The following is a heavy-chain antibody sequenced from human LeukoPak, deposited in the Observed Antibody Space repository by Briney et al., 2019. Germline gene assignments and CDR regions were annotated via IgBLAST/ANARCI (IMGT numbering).Heavy chain of an antibody. J-gene: IGHJ4*02. V-gene: IGHV5-51*01. CDR2: IYPGDSDT. Sequence: PGESLKISCKGSGYSFTSYWIAWVRQMPGKGLEWMGIIYPGDSDTRYSPSFQGQVTISADKSISTAYLQWSSLKASDTAMYYCARHTYDSSGYYYFDYWGQGTLVTVSS. CDR3: ARHTYDSSGYYYFDY. D-gene: IGHD3-22*01. CDR1: GYSFTSYW.